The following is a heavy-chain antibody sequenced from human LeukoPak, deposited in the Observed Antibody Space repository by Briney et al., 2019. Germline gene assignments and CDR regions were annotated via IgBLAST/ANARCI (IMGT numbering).Heavy chain of an antibody. J-gene: IGHJ4*02. CDR2: IYYSGST. CDR1: GGSISSYY. V-gene: IGHV4-59*08. D-gene: IGHD3-16*01. CDR3: ATAGYDYVWGSSRYYFDY. Sequence: SETLSLTCTVSGGSISSYYWSWIRQPPGKGLEWIGYIYYSGSTNYNPSLKSRVTISVDTSKNQFSLKLSSVTAADTAVYYCATAGYDYVWGSSRYYFDYWGQGTLVTVSS.